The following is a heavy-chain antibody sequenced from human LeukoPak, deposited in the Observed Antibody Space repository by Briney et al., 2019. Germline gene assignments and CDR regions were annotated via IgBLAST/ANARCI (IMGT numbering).Heavy chain of an antibody. V-gene: IGHV1-46*01. J-gene: IGHJ5*02. Sequence: ASVKVSCKASGYTFTNYYMHWVRQAPGQGLEWLGLITPSGGSTWYAQKFQGRVTMTRDMSTSTDYMELSSLRSEDTAVYYCARDNSVGDYAWWFDPWGQGTLVTVSS. CDR3: ARDNSVGDYAWWFDP. D-gene: IGHD1-26*01. CDR1: GYTFTNYY. CDR2: ITPSGGST.